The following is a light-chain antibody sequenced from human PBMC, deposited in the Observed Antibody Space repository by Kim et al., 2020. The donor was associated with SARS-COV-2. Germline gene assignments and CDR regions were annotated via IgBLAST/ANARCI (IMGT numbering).Light chain of an antibody. CDR3: QAWDSSTVV. CDR2: QVT. Sequence: SYELTQPPSVSVSPGQTASITCSGDKLGDKYACWYQQQPGQSPVLVIYQVTKRPSGIPERFPGSNSGNTATLTISGTQAMDEADYYCQAWDSSTVVFGGGTQLTVL. CDR1: KLGDKY. V-gene: IGLV3-1*01. J-gene: IGLJ2*01.